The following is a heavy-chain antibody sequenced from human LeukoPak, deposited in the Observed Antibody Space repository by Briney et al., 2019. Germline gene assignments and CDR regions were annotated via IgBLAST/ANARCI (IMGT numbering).Heavy chain of an antibody. J-gene: IGHJ4*02. D-gene: IGHD7-27*01. Sequence: GGSLRLSCAASGFTFSNYAMHWVRQAPGKGLEWVAVISYDGSNKYYADSVKGRFTISRDNSKNTLYLQMNSLRTEDTAVYFCARDSWALDYWGQGTLLTVSS. V-gene: IGHV3-30-3*01. CDR2: ISYDGSNK. CDR1: GFTFSNYA. CDR3: ARDSWALDY.